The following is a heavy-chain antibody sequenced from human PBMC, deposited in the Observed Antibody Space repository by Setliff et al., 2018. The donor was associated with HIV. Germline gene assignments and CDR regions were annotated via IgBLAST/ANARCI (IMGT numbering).Heavy chain of an antibody. Sequence: PGESLKISCTASGFTFGDYAMGWVRQAPGKGLEWVSLIRSIGHYGTIEYAASVKGRFTISRDDSKSIAYLQMNSLKTEDTAVYYCTRESKRGYSSNWYHFDYWGHGTLVTVSS. J-gene: IGHJ4*01. D-gene: IGHD6-13*01. CDR3: TRESKRGYSSNWYHFDY. CDR2: IRSIGHYGTI. V-gene: IGHV3-49*04. CDR1: GFTFGDYA.